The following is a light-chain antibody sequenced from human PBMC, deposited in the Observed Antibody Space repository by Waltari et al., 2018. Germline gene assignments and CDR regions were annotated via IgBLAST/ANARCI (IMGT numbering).Light chain of an antibody. V-gene: IGKV1-39*01. J-gene: IGKJ1*01. Sequence: DIQMTQSPSSLSASVGDRVTITCRASQSIGSCLNWYQQKPGKAPKLLIYAASTLQSGVPSRFRGSGSGTDYTLTISSLQPEDFATYFCQQSYNSPPTFGQGTKVEIK. CDR3: QQSYNSPPT. CDR2: AAS. CDR1: QSIGSC.